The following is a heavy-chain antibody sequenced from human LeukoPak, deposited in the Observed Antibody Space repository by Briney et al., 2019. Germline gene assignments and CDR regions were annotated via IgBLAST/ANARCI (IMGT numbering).Heavy chain of an antibody. J-gene: IGHJ4*02. CDR2: ISSSSNVI. Sequence: GESLRLSCAASGFTFNSYAFNWVRQAPGKGLEWVSYISSSSNVIYYTDSVKGRFTISRDNARNLLSLQMNSLRAEDTAVYYCARGDPIYDFWSGGDYWGQGSLVTVSS. V-gene: IGHV3-48*01. CDR3: ARGDPIYDFWSGGDY. D-gene: IGHD3-3*01. CDR1: GFTFNSYA.